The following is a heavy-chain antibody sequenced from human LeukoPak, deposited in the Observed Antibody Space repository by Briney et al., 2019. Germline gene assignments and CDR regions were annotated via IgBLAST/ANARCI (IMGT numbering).Heavy chain of an antibody. V-gene: IGHV1-69*05. D-gene: IGHD6-25*01. CDR1: GDSISPYI. CDR3: STNGGPYFNS. Sequence: GASVKVSCKATGDSISPYIISWVRQAPGLGLEWMGGSVPFFGTAHYAPKFQGRVTLTRDDSTSSAYMELNSLRYDDTAVYFCSTNGGPYFNSWGQGTQVTVSS. J-gene: IGHJ4*02. CDR2: SVPFFGTA.